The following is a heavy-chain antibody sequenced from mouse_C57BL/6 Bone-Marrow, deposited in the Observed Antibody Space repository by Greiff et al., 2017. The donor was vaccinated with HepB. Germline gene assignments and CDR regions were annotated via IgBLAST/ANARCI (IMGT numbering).Heavy chain of an antibody. Sequence: VQLQQSGAELVRPGASVKLSCTASGFNIKDYYMHWVKQRPEQGLEWIGRIDPEDGDTEYAPKFQGKATMTADTSSNTAYLQLRSLTSEDTAVYYCTTHVYYYGSRYFDYWGQGTTLTVSS. CDR1: GFNIKDYY. V-gene: IGHV14-1*01. CDR2: IDPEDGDT. D-gene: IGHD1-1*01. J-gene: IGHJ2*01. CDR3: TTHVYYYGSRYFDY.